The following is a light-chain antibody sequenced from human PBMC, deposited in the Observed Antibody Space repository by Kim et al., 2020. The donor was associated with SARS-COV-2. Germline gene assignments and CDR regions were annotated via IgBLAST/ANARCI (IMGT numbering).Light chain of an antibody. CDR3: QQYNYWPPLT. Sequence: EIVMTQSPATLSVSPGERATLPCEASQGVGTYLAWYQQKPGQAPRLLIYGASTRATGIPARFSGSGSGTEFTLSISSLQSEDFAVYFCQQYNYWPPLTFGPGTKVDIK. CDR1: QGVGTY. V-gene: IGKV3-15*01. J-gene: IGKJ3*01. CDR2: GAS.